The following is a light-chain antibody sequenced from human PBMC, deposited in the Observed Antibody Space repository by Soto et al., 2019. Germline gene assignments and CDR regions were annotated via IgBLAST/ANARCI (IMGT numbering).Light chain of an antibody. CDR1: QSVNSSY. V-gene: IGKV3-20*01. CDR3: QQYKSWPPIT. J-gene: IGKJ5*01. Sequence: EIVLTQSPGTLSLSPGEIVTLSFSASQSVNSSYLAWYQHKPGQAPRLLIYGASTRATGIPDRFSGSGSGTDFTLTIARLEPGDFAVYYCQQYKSWPPITFGQGTRLEIK. CDR2: GAS.